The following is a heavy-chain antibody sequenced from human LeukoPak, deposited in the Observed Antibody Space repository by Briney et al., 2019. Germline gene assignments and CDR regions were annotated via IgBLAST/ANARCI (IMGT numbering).Heavy chain of an antibody. Sequence: GGSLRLSCAASGFTFSSYSMNWVRQAPGKGLEWVSSIISSSAYISYADSVKGRFTISRDNAKNSLYLQMNSLRAEDTVVYYCARDWGGYCSSTSCYSHMDVWGKGTTVTVSS. J-gene: IGHJ6*03. D-gene: IGHD2-2*01. CDR2: IISSSAYI. CDR3: ARDWGGYCSSTSCYSHMDV. CDR1: GFTFSSYS. V-gene: IGHV3-21*01.